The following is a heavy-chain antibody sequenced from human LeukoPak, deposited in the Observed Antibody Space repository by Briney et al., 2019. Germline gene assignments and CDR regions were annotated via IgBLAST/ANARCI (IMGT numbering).Heavy chain of an antibody. CDR2: IKQDGSEK. D-gene: IGHD5-18*01. V-gene: IGHV3-7*03. CDR1: GFTFSSYW. Sequence: PGGSLRLSCAASGFTFSSYWMSWVRPAPGKGLEWVANIKQDGSEKYYVDSVKGRFTISRDNAKNSLYLQMNSLRAEDTAVYYCARDRSWIQLWYGGWFDPWGQGTLVTVSS. CDR3: ARDRSWIQLWYGGWFDP. J-gene: IGHJ5*02.